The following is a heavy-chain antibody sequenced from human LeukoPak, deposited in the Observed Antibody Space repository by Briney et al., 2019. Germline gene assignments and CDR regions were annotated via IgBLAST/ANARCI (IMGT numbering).Heavy chain of an antibody. D-gene: IGHD3-22*01. J-gene: IGHJ4*02. CDR3: AREWYDSSGYYPLDY. Sequence: GGSLRLSCAASGFTFSSYGMHWVRQAPGKGLEWVAVIWYDGSNKYYADSVKGRFTISRDNSKNTLYLQMNSPRAEDTAVYYCAREWYDSSGYYPLDYWGQGTLVTVSS. V-gene: IGHV3-33*01. CDR1: GFTFSSYG. CDR2: IWYDGSNK.